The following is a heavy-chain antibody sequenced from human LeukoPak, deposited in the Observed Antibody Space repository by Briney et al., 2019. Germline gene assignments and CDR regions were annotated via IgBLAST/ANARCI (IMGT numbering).Heavy chain of an antibody. V-gene: IGHV3-23*01. CDR1: GFAFSSYG. CDR3: ARDTGDYEFLDY. CDR2: ISGSGGST. Sequence: PGGSLRLSCAASGFAFSSYGMSWVRQAPGKGLEWVSAISGSGGSTYYADSVKGRFTISRDNAKNSLYLQMNSLRAEDTAVYYCARDTGDYEFLDYWGQGTLVTVSS. J-gene: IGHJ4*02. D-gene: IGHD4-17*01.